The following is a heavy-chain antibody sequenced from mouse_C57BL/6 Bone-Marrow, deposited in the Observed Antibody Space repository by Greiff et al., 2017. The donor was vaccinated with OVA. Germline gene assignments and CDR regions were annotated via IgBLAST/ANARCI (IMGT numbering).Heavy chain of an antibody. CDR1: GFTFTDYY. J-gene: IGHJ3*01. Sequence: EVHLVESGGGLVQPGGSLSLSCAASGFTFTDYYMSWVRQPPGKALEWLGFIRNRANGSTTEYSASVKGRLTISRANSQSILYLQSNALRAEDSATYYGERLGGTYYSSSSFAYWGQGTLVTVSA. CDR3: ERLGGTYYSSSSFAY. CDR2: IRNRANGSTT. V-gene: IGHV7-3*01. D-gene: IGHD1-1*01.